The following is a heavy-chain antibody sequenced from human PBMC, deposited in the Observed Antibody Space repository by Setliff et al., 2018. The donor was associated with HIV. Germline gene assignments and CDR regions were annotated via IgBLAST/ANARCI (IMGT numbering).Heavy chain of an antibody. CDR2: ISAYNGNT. J-gene: IGHJ6*03. V-gene: IGHV1-18*01. CDR1: GYTFTSYG. CDR3: ARRVQGSNWYSRYSYYYIDV. D-gene: IGHD6-13*01. Sequence: ASVKVSCKASGYTFTSYGISWVRQAPGQGLEWMGWISAYNGNTNYAQKLQGRVTMTTETSTRTAYMELRSLRSDDTAVYYCARRVQGSNWYSRYSYYYIDVWGKGTTVTVSS.